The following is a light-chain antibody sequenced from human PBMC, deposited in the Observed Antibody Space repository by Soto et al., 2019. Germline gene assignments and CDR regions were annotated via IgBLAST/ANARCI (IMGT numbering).Light chain of an antibody. CDR2: AAS. Sequence: IQMTQSPSALSASVGDRVTITCRASQNISSWLAWYQQKPGKAPKLLIYAASNLQSGVSSRFSGSGSGTQFTLIITRLQPEDVATYYCLQDYIYPWTFGQGTKVEIK. J-gene: IGKJ1*01. CDR3: LQDYIYPWT. CDR1: QNISSW. V-gene: IGKV1-6*01.